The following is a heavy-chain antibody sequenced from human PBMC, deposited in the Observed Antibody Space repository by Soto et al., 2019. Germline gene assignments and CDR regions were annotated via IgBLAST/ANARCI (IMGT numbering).Heavy chain of an antibody. CDR1: GGTPSNSA. CDR2: IIPVFGLV. CDR3: AGGRIVVVGSSAYYGMDV. V-gene: IGHV1-69*01. D-gene: IGHD3-22*01. Sequence: QVHLLMQSGAEVKKPGSSVKVSCKASGGTPSNSAISWVRQAPGQGLEWMGGIIPVFGLVKYAQNFQGRVTITEDESTNTVYMELSSLRPEDTAVYYCAGGRIVVVGSSAYYGMDVWGQGTTVTVSS. J-gene: IGHJ6*02.